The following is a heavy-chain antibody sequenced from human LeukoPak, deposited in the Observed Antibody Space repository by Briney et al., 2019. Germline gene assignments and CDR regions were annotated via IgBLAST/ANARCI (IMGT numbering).Heavy chain of an antibody. CDR3: AANGGPFDF. CDR2: INQHGTDK. CDR1: GLTFSSYA. D-gene: IGHD4-23*01. J-gene: IGHJ4*02. V-gene: IGHV3-7*05. Sequence: GGSLRLSCAASGLTFSSYAMSWVRQAPGKGLEWVANINQHGTDKYYVDSVRGRFNISRDNAKNSLYLQMNSLRAEDTAVYYCAANGGPFDFWGQGTLVTVSS.